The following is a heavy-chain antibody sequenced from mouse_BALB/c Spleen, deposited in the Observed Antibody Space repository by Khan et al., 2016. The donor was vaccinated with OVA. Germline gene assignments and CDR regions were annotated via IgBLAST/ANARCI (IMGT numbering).Heavy chain of an antibody. CDR1: GFSLTNYG. CDR3: ARQPYYHYYLMDY. J-gene: IGHJ4*01. D-gene: IGHD2-10*01. Sequence: QVQLKESGPGLVEPSQSLYITCTISGFSLTNYGIHWVRQPPGKGLEWLVVIWSDGSTTYNSALKSRLSISKDNSKSQVFLKMNSLQTDDTAMYYCARQPYYHYYLMDYWGQGTSVTVSS. CDR2: IWSDGST. V-gene: IGHV2-6-1*01.